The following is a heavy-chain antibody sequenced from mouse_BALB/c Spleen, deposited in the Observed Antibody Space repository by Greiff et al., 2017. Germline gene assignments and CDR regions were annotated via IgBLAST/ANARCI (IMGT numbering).Heavy chain of an antibody. Sequence: QVQLKQPGAELVKPGASVKLSCKASGYTFTSYWMHWVKQRPGQGLEWIGEINPSNGRTNYNEKFKSKATLTVDKSSSTAYMQLSSLTSEDSAVYYCADGYYYWGQGTTLTVSS. CDR1: GYTFTSYW. CDR3: ADGYYY. CDR2: INPSNGRT. J-gene: IGHJ2*01. V-gene: IGHV1S81*02. D-gene: IGHD2-3*01.